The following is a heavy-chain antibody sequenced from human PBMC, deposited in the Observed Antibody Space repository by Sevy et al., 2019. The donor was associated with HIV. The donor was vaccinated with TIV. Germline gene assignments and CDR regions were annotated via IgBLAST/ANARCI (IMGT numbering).Heavy chain of an antibody. D-gene: IGHD5-18*01. J-gene: IGHJ4*02. CDR2: ISSSSSTI. CDR3: ASRERGGGDTALGY. CDR1: GFTFSSYS. V-gene: IGHV3-48*02. Sequence: GGSLRLSCAASGFTFSSYSMNWVRQAPGKGLERVSYISSSSSTIYYADSVKGRFTISRDNAKNSLYLQMNSLRDEDTAVYYCASRERGGGDTALGYWCQGTLVTVSS.